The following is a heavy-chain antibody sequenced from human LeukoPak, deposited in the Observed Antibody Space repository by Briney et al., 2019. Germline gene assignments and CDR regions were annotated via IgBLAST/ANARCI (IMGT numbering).Heavy chain of an antibody. D-gene: IGHD6-13*01. CDR1: GGSISSYY. CDR3: ARQKIAGSYYFDY. Sequence: SETLSLTCTVSGGSISSYYWSWIRQPPGKGLEWIGYIYYSGSTDYNPSLKSRVTISVDTSKKQFSLKLSSVTAADTAVYYCARQKIAGSYYFDYWGHGTLVTVSS. CDR2: IYYSGST. V-gene: IGHV4-59*08. J-gene: IGHJ4*01.